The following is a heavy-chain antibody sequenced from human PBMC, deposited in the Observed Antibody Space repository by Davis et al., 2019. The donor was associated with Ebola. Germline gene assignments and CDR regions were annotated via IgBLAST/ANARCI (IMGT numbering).Heavy chain of an antibody. V-gene: IGHV3-23*01. CDR2: ISGSGGST. CDR1: VITFSSYA. CDR3: ARDVFGELYYYGMDV. Sequence: GESLKISCTDSVITFSSYAMTWVRQAPGKGLEWVSAISGSGGSTYYADSVKGRFTISRDNAKNSLYLQMNSLRAEDTAVYYCARDVFGELYYYGMDVWGKGTTVTVSS. D-gene: IGHD3-10*01. J-gene: IGHJ6*04.